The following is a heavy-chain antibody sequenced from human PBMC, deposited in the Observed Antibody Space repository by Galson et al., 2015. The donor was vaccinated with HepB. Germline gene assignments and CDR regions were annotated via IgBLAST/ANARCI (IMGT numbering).Heavy chain of an antibody. CDR1: GYTFTGYY. D-gene: IGHD2-8*01. CDR3: AREYCTNGVCYAFFDY. Sequence: SVKVSCKASGYTFTGYYIHWVRQAPGQGLEWMGWINPNSGGTNSAQKFQGRVTMTRDTSISTAYMELSGLRSDDTAVYYCAREYCTNGVCYAFFDYWGQGTLVTVSS. CDR2: INPNSGGT. J-gene: IGHJ4*02. V-gene: IGHV1-2*02.